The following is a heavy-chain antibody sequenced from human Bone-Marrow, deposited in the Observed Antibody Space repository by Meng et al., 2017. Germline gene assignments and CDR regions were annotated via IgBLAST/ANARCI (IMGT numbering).Heavy chain of an antibody. CDR2: IRSKAYGGTT. V-gene: IGHV3-49*03. Sequence: GESLKISCTASGFTFSDYAMSWFRQAPGKGLEWVGFIRSKAYGGTTEYAASVKGRFTISRDDSKSIAYLQMNSLKTEDTAVYYCTREFWPELDWFDPWGQGTLVTVSS. J-gene: IGHJ5*02. CDR1: GFTFSDYA. CDR3: TREFWPELDWFDP. D-gene: IGHD1-14*01.